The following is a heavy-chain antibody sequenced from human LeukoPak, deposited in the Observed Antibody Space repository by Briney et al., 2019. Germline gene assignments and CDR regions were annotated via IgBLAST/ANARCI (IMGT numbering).Heavy chain of an antibody. CDR1: GGSISSYY. J-gene: IGHJ6*03. CDR3: ARGYCSGGSCYSYYYYNYMDV. D-gene: IGHD2-15*01. V-gene: IGHV4-59*12. Sequence: PSETLSLTCTVSGGSISSYYWSWIRQPPGKGLEWIGSIHYSGSTNYNPSLKSRVTISVDTSKNQFSLKLSSVTAADTAVYYCARGYCSGGSCYSYYYYNYMDVWGKGTTVTVSS. CDR2: IHYSGST.